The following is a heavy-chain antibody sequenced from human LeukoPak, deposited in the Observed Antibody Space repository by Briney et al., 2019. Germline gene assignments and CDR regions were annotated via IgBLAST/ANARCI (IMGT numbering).Heavy chain of an antibody. CDR1: GFTFSSYA. CDR2: ISGSGGST. CDR3: ARGRNFESSAYYPLDY. D-gene: IGHD3-22*01. V-gene: IGHV3-23*01. J-gene: IGHJ4*02. Sequence: GGSLRLSCAASGFTFSSYAMSWVRQAPGKGLEWVSAISGSGGSTYYADSVKGRFTISRDNSKNTLYVQMNSLRAEDTAVYYCARGRNFESSAYYPLDYWGQGTLVTVSS.